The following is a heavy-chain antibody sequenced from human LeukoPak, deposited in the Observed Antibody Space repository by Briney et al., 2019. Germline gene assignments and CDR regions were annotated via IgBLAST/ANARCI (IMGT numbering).Heavy chain of an antibody. D-gene: IGHD3-3*01. CDR3: ARAKYYDFSSGYMTYYFDS. V-gene: IGHV4-39*07. CDR2: VYYSGST. J-gene: IGHJ4*02. CDR1: GDSMDTKVYY. Sequence: SETLSLTCTVSGDSMDTKVYYWGWIRHAPGKGLEWIGAVYYSGSTDYNPSLKSRVTISGDTSKNQFSLYLSSVTAADTALYYCARAKYYDFSSGYMTYYFDSWGQGALVTVSS.